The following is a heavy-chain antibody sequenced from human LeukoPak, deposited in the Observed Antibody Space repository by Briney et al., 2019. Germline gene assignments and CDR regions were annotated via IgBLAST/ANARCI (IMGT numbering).Heavy chain of an antibody. D-gene: IGHD6-13*01. CDR3: ARLSSSWYRDWYFDL. J-gene: IGHJ2*01. CDR1: GNSISSGDYY. Sequence: SETLSLTCTVSGNSISSGDYYWSWIRQPAGKGLEWIGRIYTSGSTNYNPSLKSRVTMSEDTSKKQFSLKLSSVTAADTAVYYCARLSSSWYRDWYFDLWGRGTLVTVSS. CDR2: IYTSGST. V-gene: IGHV4-61*02.